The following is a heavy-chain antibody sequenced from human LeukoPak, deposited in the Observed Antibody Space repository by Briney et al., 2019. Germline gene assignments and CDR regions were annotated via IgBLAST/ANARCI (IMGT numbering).Heavy chain of an antibody. D-gene: IGHD3-10*01. J-gene: IGHJ6*03. CDR1: GGTFSIYA. CDR2: IIASFGTA. V-gene: IGHV1-69*01. CDR3: ARVRDEYGSGSRSYYYYYMDV. Sequence: ASVKVSFKASGGTFSIYAISWVRQAPGQGLEWRGGIIASFGTANYAQKFQGRVTITADESTTTAYMELSSLRSEDTAVYYCARVRDEYGSGSRSYYYYYMDVWGKGTTVTISS.